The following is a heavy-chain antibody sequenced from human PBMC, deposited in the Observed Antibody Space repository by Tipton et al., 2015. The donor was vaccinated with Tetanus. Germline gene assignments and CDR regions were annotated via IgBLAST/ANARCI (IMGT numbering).Heavy chain of an antibody. CDR1: GGSISSGGFF. D-gene: IGHD2-8*02. Sequence: TLSLTCTVSGGSISSGGFFWNWIRQFPGKGLEWIGYIQYNGITNYHPSLKSRVTISVDSSTSQFSLRLASVTAADTAVYYCAGVTAQRTELYFEHWGQGTQVTVSS. J-gene: IGHJ1*01. CDR3: AGVTAQRTELYFEH. CDR2: IQYNGIT. V-gene: IGHV4-61*08.